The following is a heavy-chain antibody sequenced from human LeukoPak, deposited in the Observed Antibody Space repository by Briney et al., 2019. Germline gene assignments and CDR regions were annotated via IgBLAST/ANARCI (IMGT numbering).Heavy chain of an antibody. J-gene: IGHJ4*02. Sequence: KTSETLSLTCTVSGGSISSYYWNWIRQPPGKGLEWIGYIYYSGSNNYNPSLKSRVTISVDTTKNQFSLKLSSVDAADPAVYYCARRRYYYDSSGYYFDYWGQGTRVTVST. V-gene: IGHV4-59*01. CDR1: GGSISSYY. D-gene: IGHD3-22*01. CDR3: ARRRYYYDSSGYYFDY. CDR2: IYYSGSN.